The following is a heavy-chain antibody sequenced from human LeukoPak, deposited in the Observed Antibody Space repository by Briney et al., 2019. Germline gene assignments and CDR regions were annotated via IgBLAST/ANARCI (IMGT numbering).Heavy chain of an antibody. CDR2: ISTDGSDK. Sequence: GGSLRLSGAASGFTFSDYGMQWVRQAPGKGLKWGDLISTDGSDKDYADSVKGRFTLSRDNSKNTLYLQMNSLRVEDTAVYYCAKDGTRSWFGEATWGQGTLVTVSS. D-gene: IGHD3-10*01. CDR1: GFTFSDYG. V-gene: IGHV3-30*18. J-gene: IGHJ5*02. CDR3: AKDGTRSWFGEAT.